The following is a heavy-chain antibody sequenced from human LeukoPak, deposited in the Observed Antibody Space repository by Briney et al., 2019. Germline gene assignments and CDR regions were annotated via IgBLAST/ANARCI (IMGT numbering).Heavy chain of an antibody. V-gene: IGHV4-34*01. CDR3: ARGISSSWKQYYYYYYMDV. J-gene: IGHJ6*03. CDR1: GGSFSGYY. CDR2: INHSGST. Sequence: SETLSLTCAVYGGSFSGYYWSWIRQPPGKGLEWIGEINHSGSTNYNPSLKSRVTISVDTSKNQFSLKLSSVTAADTAVYYCARGISSSWKQYYYYYYMDVWGKGTTVTVSS. D-gene: IGHD6-13*01.